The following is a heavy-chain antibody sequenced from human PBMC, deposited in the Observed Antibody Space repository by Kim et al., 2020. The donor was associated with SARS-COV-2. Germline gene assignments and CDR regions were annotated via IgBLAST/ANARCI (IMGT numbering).Heavy chain of an antibody. D-gene: IGHD6-19*01. V-gene: IGHV1-2*06. J-gene: IGHJ3*02. CDR2: INPNSGGT. CDR1: GYTFTGYY. CDR3: AREVAGTLLVVGAFDI. Sequence: ASVKVSCKASGYTFTGYYMHWVRQAPGQGLEWMGRINPNSGGTNYAQKFQGRVTMTRDTSISTAYMELSRLRSDDTAVYYCAREVAGTLLVVGAFDIWGQGTMVTVSS.